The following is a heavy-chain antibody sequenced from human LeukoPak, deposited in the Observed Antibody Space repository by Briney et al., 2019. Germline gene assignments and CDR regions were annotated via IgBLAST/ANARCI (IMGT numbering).Heavy chain of an antibody. J-gene: IGHJ4*02. V-gene: IGHV4-59*08. CDR1: GGSISSYY. Sequence: SETLSLTCTVSGGSISSYYWSWIRQPPGKGLEWIGYIFYTGSTNYNPSLKSRVTISVDTSKNQFSLKLSSVTAADTAVYYCARHRYYYGSGSYDYWGQGTLVTVSS. CDR2: IFYTGST. CDR3: ARHRYYYGSGSYDY. D-gene: IGHD3-10*01.